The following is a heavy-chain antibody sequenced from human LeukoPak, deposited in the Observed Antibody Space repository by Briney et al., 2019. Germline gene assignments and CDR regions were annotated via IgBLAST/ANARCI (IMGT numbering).Heavy chain of an antibody. D-gene: IGHD5-18*01. J-gene: IGHJ4*02. CDR2: ISWNSGSI. Sequence: PGRSLRLSCAASGFTFDDYAMHWVRQAPGKGLEWVSGISWNSGSIGYADSVKGRFTISRDNAKNSLYLQMSSLRAEDTALYYCAKDPYSYGHDYFDYWGQGTLVTVSS. V-gene: IGHV3-9*01. CDR3: AKDPYSYGHDYFDY. CDR1: GFTFDDYA.